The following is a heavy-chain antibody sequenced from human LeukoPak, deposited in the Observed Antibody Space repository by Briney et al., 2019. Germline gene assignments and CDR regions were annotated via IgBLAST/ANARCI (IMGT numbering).Heavy chain of an antibody. CDR2: INPNSGGT. CDR3: ARDSKDFWSGYYSGYYYYYMDV. D-gene: IGHD3-3*01. Sequence: GASVKVSCKASGYTFTGYYMHWVRQAPGQGLEWMGWINPNSGGTNCAQKFQGRVTMTRDTSISTAYMELSRLRSDDTAVYYCARDSKDFWSGYYSGYYYYYMDVWGKGTTVTVSS. V-gene: IGHV1-2*02. CDR1: GYTFTGYY. J-gene: IGHJ6*03.